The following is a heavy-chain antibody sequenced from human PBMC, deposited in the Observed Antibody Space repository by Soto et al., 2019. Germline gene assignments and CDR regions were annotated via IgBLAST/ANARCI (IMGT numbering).Heavy chain of an antibody. V-gene: IGHV4-31*03. Sequence: QVQLQESGPGLVKASQTLSLTCTVSGGSISSGGYYWSWIRQHPGKGLEWIGYIYYSGSTYYNPSLKSRVTISVDTSKNQFSLKLSSVTAADTAVYYCARDSSRHSDYYYYGMDVWGQGTTVTVSS. J-gene: IGHJ6*02. CDR3: ARDSSRHSDYYYYGMDV. CDR2: IYYSGST. CDR1: GGSISSGGYY.